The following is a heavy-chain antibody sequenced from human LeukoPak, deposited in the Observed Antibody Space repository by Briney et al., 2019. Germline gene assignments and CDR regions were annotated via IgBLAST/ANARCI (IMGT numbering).Heavy chain of an antibody. CDR2: IYYSRST. Sequence: PSETLSLTCTVSGGSISSSSYYWGWIRQPPGKGLEWIGSIYYSRSTSYNPSLNSPVTISADTSKNQFSLKLSSATAADTAVYYCARLKTTVVRVDYFDCWGQGTLVTVSS. J-gene: IGHJ4*02. CDR1: GGSISSSSYY. D-gene: IGHD4-23*01. CDR3: ARLKTTVVRVDYFDC. V-gene: IGHV4-39*01.